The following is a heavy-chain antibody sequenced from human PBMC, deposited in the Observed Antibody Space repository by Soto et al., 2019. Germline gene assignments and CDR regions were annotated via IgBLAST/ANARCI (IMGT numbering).Heavy chain of an antibody. CDR2: SYYTGST. CDR3: TRVGGYYGHYPNFDY. D-gene: IGHD4-17*01. Sequence: QVQLQESGPGLVKPSETLSLTCTVSGSSISPFYWSWIRQPPGKGLEWIGYSYYTGSTKYNPHLQGRFTLALGTSRNHSALELRSVTSADTAVYFCTRVGGYYGHYPNFDYWGPGTLVAVSS. CDR1: GSSISPFY. V-gene: IGHV4-59*01. J-gene: IGHJ4*02.